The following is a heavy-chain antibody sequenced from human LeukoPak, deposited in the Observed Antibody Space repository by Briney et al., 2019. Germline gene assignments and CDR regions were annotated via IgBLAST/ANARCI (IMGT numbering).Heavy chain of an antibody. CDR1: GFTFSSYA. Sequence: GGSLRLSCTASGFTFSSYAMSWVRQAPGKGLEWVSAISGSGGSTYYADSVKGRFTISRDNSKNTLYLQMNSLRAEDTAVYYCAKQINSSGYYSFDYWGQGTLVTVSS. D-gene: IGHD3-22*01. J-gene: IGHJ4*02. CDR3: AKQINSSGYYSFDY. CDR2: ISGSGGST. V-gene: IGHV3-23*01.